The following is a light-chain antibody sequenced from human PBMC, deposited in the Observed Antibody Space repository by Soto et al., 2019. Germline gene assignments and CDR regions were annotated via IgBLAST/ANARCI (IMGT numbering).Light chain of an antibody. V-gene: IGKV1-9*01. CDR3: QYINSFLLT. Sequence: IQLTQSPSSLSASIGDRVTITCRASQGISNYLAWYQQKPGKAPKLLIYIASTLQGGVPSRFSGSGSGTDFSLTISSLQPEDVETYYCQYINSFLLTIAGGTKVDIK. CDR2: IAS. J-gene: IGKJ4*01. CDR1: QGISNY.